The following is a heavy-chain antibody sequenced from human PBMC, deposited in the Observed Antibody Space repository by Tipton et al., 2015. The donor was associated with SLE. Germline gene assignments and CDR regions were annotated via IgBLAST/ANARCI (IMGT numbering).Heavy chain of an antibody. Sequence: QVQLVQSGAEVKKPGASVKVSCMAAGYTFTSHYMHWVRQAPGQGLEWMGIINPSGDGTIYAQKLEGRVTMTRDTSTSTVYMELSSLRSEDTAIYYCARGPTGADFDIWGQGTMVIVSS. V-gene: IGHV1-46*01. D-gene: IGHD7-27*01. CDR3: ARGPTGADFDI. CDR2: INPSGDGT. CDR1: GYTFTSHY. J-gene: IGHJ3*02.